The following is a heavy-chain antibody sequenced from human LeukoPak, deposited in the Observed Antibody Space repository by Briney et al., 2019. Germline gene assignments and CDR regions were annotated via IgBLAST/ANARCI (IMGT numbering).Heavy chain of an antibody. V-gene: IGHV5-51*01. CDR1: GYSFTSYW. J-gene: IGHJ4*02. CDR2: IYPGDSDT. Sequence: GESLKISCKGSGYSFTSYWIGWVRQMPGKGLAWMGIIYPGDSDTRYSPSFQGQVTISADKSISTAYLQWSSLKASDTAMYYCARASIAVAGDIDYWGQGTLVTVSS. CDR3: ARASIAVAGDIDY. D-gene: IGHD6-19*01.